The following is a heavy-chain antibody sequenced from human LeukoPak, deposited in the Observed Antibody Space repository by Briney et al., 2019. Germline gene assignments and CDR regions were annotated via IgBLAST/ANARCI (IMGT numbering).Heavy chain of an antibody. D-gene: IGHD3-3*01. CDR2: IRYDGSIK. V-gene: IGHV3-30*02. Sequence: GGSLRLSCAASGFTFSTYGMHWVRQAPGKGLEWVAFIRYDGSIKYYADSVKGRLTISRDNSKNMLYLQMNSLRPEDTAVYSCAKLLFWSGYNDAFDIWGQGTKVIVSS. CDR1: GFTFSTYG. CDR3: AKLLFWSGYNDAFDI. J-gene: IGHJ3*02.